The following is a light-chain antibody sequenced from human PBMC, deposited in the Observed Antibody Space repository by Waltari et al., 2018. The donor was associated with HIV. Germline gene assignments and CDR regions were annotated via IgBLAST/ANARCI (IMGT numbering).Light chain of an antibody. J-gene: IGKJ4*01. CDR1: QGITNA. CDR2: DAS. Sequence: AIKLTQSPSSLSASVGDRVTITCRTSQGITNAIAWYQQRPGKPPKLLIYDASNLDSGVPSRFSGSGSGTDFTLTISSLQPEDFATYYCQQFQTFPLTFGGGTNIEIK. V-gene: IGKV1-13*02. CDR3: QQFQTFPLT.